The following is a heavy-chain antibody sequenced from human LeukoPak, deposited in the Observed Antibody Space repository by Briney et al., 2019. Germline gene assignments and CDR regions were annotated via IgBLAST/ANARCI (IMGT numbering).Heavy chain of an antibody. D-gene: IGHD4-17*01. CDR1: GFTFSDYW. V-gene: IGHV3-7*01. Sequence: GGSLRLSCAASGFTFSDYWMSWVRQAPGKGLEWVANIKQDGSETYYVGSLKFRFTISRDNTKNSLFLQMNNLRDEDTAMYYCARGHINDYGDYFDTFEIWGQGTMVSVSS. CDR3: ARGHINDYGDYFDTFEI. CDR2: IKQDGSET. J-gene: IGHJ3*02.